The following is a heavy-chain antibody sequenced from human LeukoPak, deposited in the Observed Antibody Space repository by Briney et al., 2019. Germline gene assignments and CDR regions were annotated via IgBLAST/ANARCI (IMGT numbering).Heavy chain of an antibody. D-gene: IGHD6-13*01. CDR1: GFTFSSYA. CDR2: ISSSGGST. J-gene: IGHJ5*02. CDR3: AKCPYSSSWYWFDR. Sequence: GGSLRLSCAASGFTFSSYAMSWVRQAPGKGLERGSAISSSGGSTYYADPVKGRFTSSGDNSKNTMYLQMHSLRAEDTAVYYCAKCPYSSSWYWFDRWGQGTLVTVSS. V-gene: IGHV3-23*01.